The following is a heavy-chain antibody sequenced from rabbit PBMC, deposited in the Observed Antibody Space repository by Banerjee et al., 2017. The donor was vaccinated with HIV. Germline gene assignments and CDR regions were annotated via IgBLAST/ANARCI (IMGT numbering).Heavy chain of an antibody. J-gene: IGHJ4*01. CDR3: ARDGIGDSGIYFDL. Sequence: QSLEESGGGLVKPEGSLTLTCTASGFSFSSRFYMCWVRQAPGKGLEWIGCIYTGSGSTYYASWVNGRFTISKTSSTTVTLQMTSLTAADTATYFCARDGIGDSGIYFDLWGPGTLVTVS. CDR2: IYTGSGST. V-gene: IGHV1S40*01. CDR1: GFSFSSRFY. D-gene: IGHD7-1*01.